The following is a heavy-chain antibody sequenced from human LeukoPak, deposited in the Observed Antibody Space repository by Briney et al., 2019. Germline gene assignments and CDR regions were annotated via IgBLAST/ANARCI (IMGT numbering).Heavy chain of an antibody. D-gene: IGHD4-17*01. Sequence: GGFLRLSCAASGFTFSSYLMHWVRQAPDKGLEWVAVISYDGSNKYYADSVKGRFTISRDNSKNTLYLQMNSLRAEDTAVYYCAKEGFMTTPDYWGQGTLVTVSS. CDR3: AKEGFMTTPDY. CDR2: ISYDGSNK. J-gene: IGHJ4*02. V-gene: IGHV3-30*18. CDR1: GFTFSSYL.